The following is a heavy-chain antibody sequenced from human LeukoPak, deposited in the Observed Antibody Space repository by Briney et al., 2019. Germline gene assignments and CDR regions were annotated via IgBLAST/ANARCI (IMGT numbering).Heavy chain of an antibody. Sequence: PGGSLRLSCAASGFTFSTYGMHWVRQAPGKGLEWVSLICSGGNTYYADSVKGRFTISRDDSKNTLYLQMNSLRAEDTAVYYCARRYCSGGTCYFFDYWGQGTLVTVSS. J-gene: IGHJ4*02. CDR2: ICSGGNT. CDR3: ARRYCSGGTCYFFDY. CDR1: GFTFSTYG. V-gene: IGHV3-53*01. D-gene: IGHD2-15*01.